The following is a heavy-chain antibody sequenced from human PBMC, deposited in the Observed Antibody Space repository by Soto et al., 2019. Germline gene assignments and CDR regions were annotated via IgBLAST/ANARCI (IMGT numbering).Heavy chain of an antibody. V-gene: IGHV4-31*03. CDR1: GGSISSGGYY. CDR2: IYSSGST. J-gene: IGHJ5*02. Sequence: QVQLQESGPGLVKPSQTLSLTCTVSGGSISSGGYYWSWIRQHPGKGLEWIGYIYSSGSTYYNPSLNSRVTISVDTSKHQFSLKLNSVTAADTAVYYCARDPPLTILGVGPSWWLDPWGQGTLVTVSS. CDR3: ARDPPLTILGVGPSWWLDP. D-gene: IGHD3-3*01.